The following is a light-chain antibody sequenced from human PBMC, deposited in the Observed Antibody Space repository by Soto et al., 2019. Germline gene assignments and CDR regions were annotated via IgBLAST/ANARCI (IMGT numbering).Light chain of an antibody. Sequence: QSALTQPASVSGSPGQSITISCTGTSSDVGGYNYVSWYQQHPGKAPKFMIYDVSNRPSGVSNRFSGSKSGNTASLTISGLQAEDEADYYCSSYTTSNTRQMFFGPGTKVTVL. J-gene: IGLJ1*01. CDR1: SSDVGGYNY. CDR2: DVS. CDR3: SSYTTSNTRQMF. V-gene: IGLV2-14*01.